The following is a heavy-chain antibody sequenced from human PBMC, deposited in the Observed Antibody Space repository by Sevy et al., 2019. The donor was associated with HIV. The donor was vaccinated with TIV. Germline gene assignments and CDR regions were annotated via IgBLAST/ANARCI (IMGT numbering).Heavy chain of an antibody. D-gene: IGHD3-22*01. CDR1: GFTFSSYS. CDR2: ISSSSSYI. V-gene: IGHV3-21*01. CDR3: ARDKATYYYDSSGFRVDYYFDY. J-gene: IGHJ4*02. Sequence: GGSLRLSCAASGFTFSSYSMNWVRQAPGKGLEWVSSISSSSSYIYYADSVKGRFTISRDNAKNSLYLQMNSLRAEDTAVYYCARDKATYYYDSSGFRVDYYFDYWSQGTLVTVSS.